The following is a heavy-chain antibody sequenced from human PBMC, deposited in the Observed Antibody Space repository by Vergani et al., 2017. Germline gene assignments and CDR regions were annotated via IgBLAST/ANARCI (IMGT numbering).Heavy chain of an antibody. J-gene: IGHJ3*02. Sequence: QVQLVESGGGVVQPGRSLRLSCAASGFTFSSYGMHWVRQAPGKGLEWVAVISYDGSNKYYADSVKGRFTISRDNSKNTLYLQMNSLRAEDTAVYYCAKGSDFEIWGQGRRVTGSS. CDR1: GFTFSSYG. V-gene: IGHV3-30*18. CDR2: ISYDGSNK. CDR3: AKGSDFEI.